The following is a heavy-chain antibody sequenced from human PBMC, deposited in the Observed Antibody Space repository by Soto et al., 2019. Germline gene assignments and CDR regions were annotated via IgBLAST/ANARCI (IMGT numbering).Heavy chain of an antibody. Sequence: SGFTFSSYDMHWVRQATGKGLEWVSAIGTAGDTYYPGSVKGRFTISRENAKNSLYLQMNSLRAEDTAVYYCARVTGLAADYWGQGTLVNVSS. CDR2: IGTAGDT. CDR3: ARVTGLAADY. CDR1: GFTFSSYD. V-gene: IGHV3-13*01. D-gene: IGHD6-25*01. J-gene: IGHJ4*02.